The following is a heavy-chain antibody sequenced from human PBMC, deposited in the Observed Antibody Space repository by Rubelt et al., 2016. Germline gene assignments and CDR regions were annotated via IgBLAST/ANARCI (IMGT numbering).Heavy chain of an antibody. CDR1: GFTFSSYW. J-gene: IGHJ5*02. D-gene: IGHD5-18*01. Sequence: EVQLVESGGGLVQPGGSLRLSCAASGFTFSSYWMSWVRQAPGKGLEWVANIKQDGSEKYYVASVKGRFTISRDNAKNSLYLQMNSLRTDEKALYYWAKDAAGYSYGYAGLDPWGQGTLVTVSS. CDR3: AKDAAGYSYGYAGLDP. V-gene: IGHV3-7*03. CDR2: IKQDGSEK.